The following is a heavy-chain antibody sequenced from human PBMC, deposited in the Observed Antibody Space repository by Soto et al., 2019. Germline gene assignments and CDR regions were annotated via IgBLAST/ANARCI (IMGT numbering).Heavy chain of an antibody. CDR1: GFTFSNAW. J-gene: IGHJ6*02. Sequence: LRLSCAASGFTFSNAWMSWVRQAPGKGLEWVGRIKSKTDGGTTDYAAPVKGRFTISRDDSKNTLYLQMNSLKTEDTAVYYCTTDPRTGIAVAGATTGGMDVWGQGTTVTVSS. V-gene: IGHV3-15*01. CDR2: IKSKTDGGTT. D-gene: IGHD6-19*01. CDR3: TTDPRTGIAVAGATTGGMDV.